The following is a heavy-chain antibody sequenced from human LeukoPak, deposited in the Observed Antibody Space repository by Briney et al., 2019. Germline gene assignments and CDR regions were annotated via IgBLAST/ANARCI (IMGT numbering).Heavy chain of an antibody. J-gene: IGHJ4*02. V-gene: IGHV3-23*01. CDR1: GFTFSSYA. CDR2: ISGSGGST. D-gene: IGHD6-13*01. Sequence: GGSLRLSCVASGFTFSSYAMSWVRQAPGKELEWVSAISGSGGSTYYADSVKGRFTISRDNSKNTLYLQMNSLRAEDTAVYYCAKERQQLVRGQFDYWGQETLVTVSS. CDR3: AKERQQLVRGQFDY.